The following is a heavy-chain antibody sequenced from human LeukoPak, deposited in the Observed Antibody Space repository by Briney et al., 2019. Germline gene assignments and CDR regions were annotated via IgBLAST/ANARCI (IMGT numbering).Heavy chain of an antibody. CDR2: INHSGST. D-gene: IGHD1-26*01. V-gene: IGHV4-34*01. CDR1: GGSFSGYY. Sequence: SETLSLTCAVYGGSFSGYYWSWIRQPPGKGLEWIGEINHSGSTNYNPSLKSRATISVDTSKNQFSLKLSSVTAADTAVYYCARVVGATFDAFDIWGQGTMVTVSS. J-gene: IGHJ3*02. CDR3: ARVVGATFDAFDI.